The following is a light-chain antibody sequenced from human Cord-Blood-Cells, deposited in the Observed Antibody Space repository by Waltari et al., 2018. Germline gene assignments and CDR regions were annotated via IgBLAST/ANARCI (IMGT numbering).Light chain of an antibody. CDR3: SSYTSSSTWV. CDR1: SSDVGRYNY. V-gene: IGLV2-14*01. CDR2: DVS. J-gene: IGLJ3*02. Sequence: QSALTQPASVSGSPGQSITLPFTGTSSDVGRYNYVSWYHQHPGKAPKLMIYDVSKRPSGVSNRFSGSKSGHTASLTISGLQAEDEADYYCSSYTSSSTWVFGGGTKLTVL.